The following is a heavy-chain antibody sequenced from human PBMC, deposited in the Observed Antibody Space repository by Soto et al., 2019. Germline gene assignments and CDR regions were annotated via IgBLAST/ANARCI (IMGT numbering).Heavy chain of an antibody. V-gene: IGHV4-38-2*01. CDR1: GYSISSGYY. J-gene: IGHJ4*02. CDR2: IYHSGST. CDR3: ARTMDTAMVTTFDYYDSSGYDYFDY. Sequence: QVQLQESGPGLVKPSETLSLTCAVSGYSISSGYYWGWIRQPPGKGLERIGSIYHSGSTYYNPSLKSRVTISVDTSNNHFSRKLSSVTAADTAVYYCARTMDTAMVTTFDYYDSSGYDYFDYWGQGTLVTVSS. D-gene: IGHD3-22*01.